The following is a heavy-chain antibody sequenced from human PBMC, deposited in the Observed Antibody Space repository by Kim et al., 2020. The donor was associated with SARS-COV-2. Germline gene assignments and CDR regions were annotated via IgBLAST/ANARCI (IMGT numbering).Heavy chain of an antibody. CDR1: GYTFTSYA. CDR2: INTNTGNP. CDR3: ARDTYDFWSGYFVGGNWFDP. Sequence: ASVKVSCKASGYTFTSYAMNWVRQAPGQGLEWMGWINTNTGNPTYAQGFTGRFVFSLDTSVSTAYLQISSLKAEDTAVYYCARDTYDFWSGYFVGGNWFDPWGQGTLVTVSS. D-gene: IGHD3-3*01. V-gene: IGHV7-4-1*02. J-gene: IGHJ5*02.